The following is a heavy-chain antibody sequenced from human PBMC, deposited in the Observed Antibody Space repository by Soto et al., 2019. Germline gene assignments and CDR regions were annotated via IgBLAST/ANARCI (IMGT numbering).Heavy chain of an antibody. CDR2: INHRGST. Sequence: QVQLQQWGAGLLKPSETLSLTCAVYGGSFSGYYWSWIRQPPGKGLEWIGEINHRGSTNYNPSLKSRVTISVDTSKNQFSLKLSSVTAADTAVYYCAREKVAAPYYYYGMDVWGQGTTVTVSS. D-gene: IGHD6-13*01. CDR3: AREKVAAPYYYYGMDV. CDR1: GGSFSGYY. V-gene: IGHV4-34*01. J-gene: IGHJ6*02.